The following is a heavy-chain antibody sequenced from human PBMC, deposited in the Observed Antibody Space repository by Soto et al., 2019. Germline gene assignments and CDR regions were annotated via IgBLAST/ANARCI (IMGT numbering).Heavy chain of an antibody. D-gene: IGHD6-13*01. V-gene: IGHV3-23*01. CDR3: AKSLAAAGNNNWFDP. Sequence: LRLSCAASGFTFSSYAMSWVRQAPGKGLEWVSAISGSGGSTYYADSVKGRFTISRDNSKNTLYLQMNSLRAEDTAVYYCAKSLAAAGNNNWFDPWGQGTLVTVSS. J-gene: IGHJ5*02. CDR2: ISGSGGST. CDR1: GFTFSSYA.